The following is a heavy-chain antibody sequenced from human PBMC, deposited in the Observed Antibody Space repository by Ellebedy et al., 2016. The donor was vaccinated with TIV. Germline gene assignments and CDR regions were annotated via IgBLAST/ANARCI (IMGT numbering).Heavy chain of an antibody. CDR1: GGSLSDNY. V-gene: IGHV4-59*01. CDR3: VSSASMDAFDL. Sequence: GSLRLSCAVSGGSLSDNYWTWIRQPPGKGLEWIGYLYYTGSTNYNPSLKSRLTISVNTPRNQFSLKLSSVTAADTAVYYCVSSASMDAFDLWGQGTMVTVSS. J-gene: IGHJ3*01. D-gene: IGHD3-16*01. CDR2: LYYTGST.